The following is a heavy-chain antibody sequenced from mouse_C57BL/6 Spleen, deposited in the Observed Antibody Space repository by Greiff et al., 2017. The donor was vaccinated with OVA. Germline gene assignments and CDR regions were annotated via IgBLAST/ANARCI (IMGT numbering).Heavy chain of an antibody. V-gene: IGHV1-69*01. Sequence: QVQLQQPGAELVMPGASVKLSCKASGYTFTSYWMHWVKQRPGQGLEWIGEIGPSDSYTNYNQKFKGKSTLTVDKSSSTAYMQLSSLTSEDSPVYYCARRFWYFDVWGTGTTVTVSS. CDR2: IGPSDSYT. J-gene: IGHJ1*03. CDR3: ARRFWYFDV. CDR1: GYTFTSYW.